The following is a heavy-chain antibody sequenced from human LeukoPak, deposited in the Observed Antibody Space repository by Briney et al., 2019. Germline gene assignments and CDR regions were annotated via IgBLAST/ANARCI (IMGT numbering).Heavy chain of an antibody. CDR2: INPNSSVT. Sequence: GASVKVSCKTSGYTFTGYYMNWVRQAPGQGLEWMGWINPNSSVTNDAQRFQGRVTMTRDTSISAAYMELRWLTSDDTAVYYCARERGGNSPFDSWGQGTLVTVSS. J-gene: IGHJ4*02. CDR1: GYTFTGYY. CDR3: ARERGGNSPFDS. V-gene: IGHV1-2*02. D-gene: IGHD4-23*01.